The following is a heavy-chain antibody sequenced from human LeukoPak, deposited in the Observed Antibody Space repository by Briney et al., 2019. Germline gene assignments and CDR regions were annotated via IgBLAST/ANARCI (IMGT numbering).Heavy chain of an antibody. D-gene: IGHD5-18*01. CDR2: IYSGGTT. Sequence: GGSLRLSCAASGFXVSSNYMSWVRQAPGKGLKWVSVIYSGGTTYYADSVKGRFTISRDNSKNTLHLQMNSLRAEDTAVYYCARDQYSYAHAAHWGQGTLVTVSS. CDR1: GFXVSSNY. CDR3: ARDQYSYAHAAH. V-gene: IGHV3-66*01. J-gene: IGHJ4*02.